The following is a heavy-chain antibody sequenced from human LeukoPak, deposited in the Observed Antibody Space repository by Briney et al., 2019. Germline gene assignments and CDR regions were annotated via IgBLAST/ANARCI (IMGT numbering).Heavy chain of an antibody. CDR2: INHSGST. D-gene: IGHD3-3*01. J-gene: IGHJ6*02. Sequence: SETLSLTCAVYGGSFSGYYWSWIRQPPGKGLEWIGEINHSGSTNYNPPLKSRVTISVDTSKSQFSLKLSSVTAADTAVYYCARATHYDFWSGYFKNYYYGMDVWGQGTTVTVSS. CDR3: ARATHYDFWSGYFKNYYYGMDV. CDR1: GGSFSGYY. V-gene: IGHV4-34*01.